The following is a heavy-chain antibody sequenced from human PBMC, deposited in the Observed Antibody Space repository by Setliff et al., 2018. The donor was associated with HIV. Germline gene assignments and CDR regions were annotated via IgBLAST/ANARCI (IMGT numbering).Heavy chain of an antibody. CDR3: ARLSIATRPSFYAMDV. D-gene: IGHD6-6*01. CDR1: GFTFSTYS. V-gene: IGHV3-21*01. J-gene: IGHJ6*02. Sequence: PGGSLRLSCAASGFTFSTYSMNWVRQAPGKGLEWVSSIDSSTTYIHYADSVEGRFTISRDNAKNSLVLLMNSLGAEDTAVYYCARLSIATRPSFYAMDVWGHGTTVTVSS. CDR2: IDSSTTYI.